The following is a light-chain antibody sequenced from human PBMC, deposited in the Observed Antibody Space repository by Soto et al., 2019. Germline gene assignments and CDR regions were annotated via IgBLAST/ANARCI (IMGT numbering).Light chain of an antibody. J-gene: IGKJ1*01. CDR1: QGISSW. CDR3: QQYDSYSSGP. Sequence: DIHMTHSPSTVPASAGDTVTITWRASQGISSWLAWYQQKPGKAPKLLIYAASSLQGGVPSRFSGSGSGTEFTLTINSLQPEDFATYYCQQYDSYSSGPFGQGTKVDIK. CDR2: AAS. V-gene: IGKV1-12*02.